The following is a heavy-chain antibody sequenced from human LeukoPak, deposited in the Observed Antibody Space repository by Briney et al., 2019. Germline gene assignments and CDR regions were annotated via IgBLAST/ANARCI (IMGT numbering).Heavy chain of an antibody. CDR1: GFIFSTYT. V-gene: IGHV3-64D*06. CDR3: AKGGVSSAYHPVDY. D-gene: IGHD3-22*01. Sequence: GGSLRLSCSASGFIFSTYTMYWVRQAPGKGLEFVSVINGDGRTTYYADSVKGRFTISRDNSKNTLYLQMNSLRAEDTAVYYCAKGGVSSAYHPVDYWGQGTLVTVSP. CDR2: INGDGRTT. J-gene: IGHJ4*02.